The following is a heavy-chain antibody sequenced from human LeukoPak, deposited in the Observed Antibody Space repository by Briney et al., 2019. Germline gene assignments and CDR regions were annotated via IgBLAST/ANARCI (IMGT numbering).Heavy chain of an antibody. CDR2: IFITGST. V-gene: IGHV4-61*02. J-gene: IGHJ5*02. CDR3: ARESAAWFDP. D-gene: IGHD6-25*01. Sequence: SETLSLTCSVSGGSISSGSYYWSWVRQPAGKGLEWIGRIFITGSTNYNPSLKSRVTISVDTSKNQISLKLSSVTAADTAVYYCARESAAWFDPWGQGTLVTVSS. CDR1: GGSISSGSYY.